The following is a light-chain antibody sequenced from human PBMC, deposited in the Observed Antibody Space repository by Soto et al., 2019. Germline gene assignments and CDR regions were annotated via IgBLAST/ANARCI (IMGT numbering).Light chain of an antibody. CDR2: ATS. CDR3: QQSYKMPS. Sequence: EIPLTQSPSSLAASVGDRLTLTCRASRNVSIYLTWYQHKPGKGPTLLIHATSNLQIGVPSSFSGRGSGTEFTLTSSRLEPEDFGTYYCQQSYKMPSFGQGTRLVIK. J-gene: IGKJ5*01. CDR1: RNVSIY. V-gene: IGKV1-39*01.